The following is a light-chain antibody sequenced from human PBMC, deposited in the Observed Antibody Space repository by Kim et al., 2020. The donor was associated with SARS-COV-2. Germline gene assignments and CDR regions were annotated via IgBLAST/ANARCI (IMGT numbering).Light chain of an antibody. CDR3: QKYNSGPYT. V-gene: IGKV1-27*01. CDR2: GAS. Sequence: SEPVGDRVTITCRARQGIDNYLAWYQQKPRKVPKLLIYGASTLQPGVPSRFSGSASGTDFTLTISSLQPEDVATYYCQKYNSGPYTFGQGTKLEI. J-gene: IGKJ2*01. CDR1: QGIDNY.